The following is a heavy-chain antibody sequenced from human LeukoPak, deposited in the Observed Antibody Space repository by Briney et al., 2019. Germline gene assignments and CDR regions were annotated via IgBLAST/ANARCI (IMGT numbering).Heavy chain of an antibody. J-gene: IGHJ4*02. CDR2: INSDGSST. Sequence: PGGSLRLSCAASGFTFSSYWMHWVRQAPGKGLVWVSRINSDGSSTSYADSVKGRFTISRDNAKSTLYLQMNSLRAEDTAVYYCARAVDIVATRTPAYWGQGTLSPSPQ. CDR1: GFTFSSYW. D-gene: IGHD5-12*01. V-gene: IGHV3-74*01. CDR3: ARAVDIVATRTPAY.